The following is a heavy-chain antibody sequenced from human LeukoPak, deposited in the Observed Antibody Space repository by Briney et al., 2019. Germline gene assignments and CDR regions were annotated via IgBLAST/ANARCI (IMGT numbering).Heavy chain of an antibody. V-gene: IGHV3-30*03. Sequence: GGSLRLSCAASGFTFSSYGMHWVRQAPGKGLEWVAVISYDGSNKYYADSVKGRFTISRDNSKNTLYLQMNSLRTEDTAIYYCARGWELDPWGQGTLVTVSS. D-gene: IGHD1-26*01. CDR1: GFTFSSYG. J-gene: IGHJ5*02. CDR2: ISYDGSNK. CDR3: ARGWELDP.